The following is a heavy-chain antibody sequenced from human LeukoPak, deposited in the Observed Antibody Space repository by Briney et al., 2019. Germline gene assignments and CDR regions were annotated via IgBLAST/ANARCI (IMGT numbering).Heavy chain of an antibody. V-gene: IGHV3-21*01. Sequence: PGGSLRLSCAASGFTFSSYSMNWVRQAPGKGLEWVSSISSSSSYIYSADSVKGRFTISRDNAKNSLYLQMNSLRAEDTAVYYCARGPFILWFGELLFDYWGQGTLVTVSS. CDR2: ISSSSSYI. CDR1: GFTFSSYS. J-gene: IGHJ4*02. CDR3: ARGPFILWFGELLFDY. D-gene: IGHD3-10*01.